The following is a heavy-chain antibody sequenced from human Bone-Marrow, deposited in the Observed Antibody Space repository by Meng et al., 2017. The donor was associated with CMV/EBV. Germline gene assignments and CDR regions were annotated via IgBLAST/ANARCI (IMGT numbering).Heavy chain of an antibody. Sequence: GESLKISCAASGFTFSDYYMSWIRQAPGKGLEWVSYISSSGSTIYYADSVKGRFTISRDNAKNSLYLQMNSLRAEDTAVYYCARDVYNFWSGSYYGLDVWGQGTTVTVSS. CDR3: ARDVYNFWSGSYYGLDV. CDR1: GFTFSDYY. CDR2: ISSSGSTI. J-gene: IGHJ6*02. V-gene: IGHV3-11*04. D-gene: IGHD3-3*01.